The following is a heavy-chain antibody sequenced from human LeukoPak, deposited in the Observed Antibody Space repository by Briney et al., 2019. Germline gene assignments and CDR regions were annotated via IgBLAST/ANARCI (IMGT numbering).Heavy chain of an antibody. D-gene: IGHD1/OR15-1a*01. CDR1: GYRFNTYG. J-gene: IGHJ4*02. CDR3: AKDGGEQSGYFYY. V-gene: IGHV1-18*01. Sequence: GASVKVSCKASGYRFNTYGISWVRQAPRQGLEWMGRITPYNDYTKFAQKFQGRVTMTTDTSTSTVYMEMRSLTSDDTAVYYCAKDGGEQSGYFYYWGQGTRVSVSS. CDR2: ITPYNDYT.